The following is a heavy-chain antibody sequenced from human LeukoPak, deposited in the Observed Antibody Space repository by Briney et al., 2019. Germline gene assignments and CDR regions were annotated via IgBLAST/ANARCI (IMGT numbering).Heavy chain of an antibody. J-gene: IGHJ3*02. CDR1: GGSITSFY. V-gene: IGHV4-59*01. Sequence: PSETLSLTCTVSGGSITSFYWSWIRQPPGKGLEWIGYIYYSGSNNYNPSLKSRVTISGETSKNQVSLKLRSVTAADTAVYYCARDFPPPGEGGAFDIWGQGTKVIV. CDR2: IYYSGSN. CDR3: ARDFPPPGEGGAFDI. D-gene: IGHD2-21*01.